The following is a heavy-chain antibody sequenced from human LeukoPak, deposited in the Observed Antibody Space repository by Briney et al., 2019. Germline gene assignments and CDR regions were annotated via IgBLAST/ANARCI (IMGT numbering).Heavy chain of an antibody. CDR3: ARDTPGVSSPSPT. Sequence: GGSLRLSCAGSGFTFSSYAMSWVRQAPGKGLEWVSAITSSGGSTYYADSVKGRFTISRDNSKSTLYLQMNSLRAEDTAVYYCARDTPGVSSPSPTWGQGTLVTVSS. J-gene: IGHJ5*02. V-gene: IGHV3-23*01. CDR2: ITSSGGST. D-gene: IGHD3-16*01. CDR1: GFTFSSYA.